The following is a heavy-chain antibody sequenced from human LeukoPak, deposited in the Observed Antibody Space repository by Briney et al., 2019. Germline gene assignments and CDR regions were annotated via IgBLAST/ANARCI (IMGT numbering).Heavy chain of an antibody. CDR1: GDSFSSSH. J-gene: IGHJ2*01. Sequence: SKTLSLTCTVSGDSFSSSHWTWIRQPPGKGLEWIGYVYYDGSTNYNPSLKSRVTISEDTSKNQFSLKLSSVTAADTAVYYCVRFRRDGYNFNWYFDLWGRGTLVTVSS. V-gene: IGHV4-59*01. D-gene: IGHD5-24*01. CDR2: VYYDGST. CDR3: VRFRRDGYNFNWYFDL.